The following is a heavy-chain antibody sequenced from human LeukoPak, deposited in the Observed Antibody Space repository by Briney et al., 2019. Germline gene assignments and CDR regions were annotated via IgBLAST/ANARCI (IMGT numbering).Heavy chain of an antibody. D-gene: IGHD5-18*01. V-gene: IGHV3-74*01. J-gene: IGHJ4*02. CDR2: INEDGSTT. Sequence: GGSLRLSCAASGFTFSSNWMHWVRQAPGKGLVWVSRINEDGSTTNYADSVKGRSTIFRDNAKNTLYLQMNSLRAEDTAVYYGARDLWRGYSYEKINDSGGQGPLFTVPS. CDR1: GFTFSSNW. CDR3: ARDLWRGYSYEKINDS.